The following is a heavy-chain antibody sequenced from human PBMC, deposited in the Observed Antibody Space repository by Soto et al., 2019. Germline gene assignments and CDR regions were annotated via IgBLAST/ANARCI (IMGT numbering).Heavy chain of an antibody. CDR1: GFTFSSYG. J-gene: IGHJ4*02. CDR3: AKDTYYYDRSGYYTYDH. Sequence: QVQLVESRGGVVQPGRSLRLSCAASGFTFSSYGVHWVRQAPGKGLEWVASVSYDGSNKHYGDSVKGRFTISRDNSRNTLDLQMNSLRAEDTAVYYCAKDTYYYDRSGYYTYDHWGQGTQVTVSS. CDR2: VSYDGSNK. V-gene: IGHV3-30*18. D-gene: IGHD3-22*01.